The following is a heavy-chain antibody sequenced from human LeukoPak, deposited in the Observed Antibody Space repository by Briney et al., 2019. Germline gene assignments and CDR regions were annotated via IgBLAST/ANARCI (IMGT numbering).Heavy chain of an antibody. Sequence: GGSLRLSCAASGFTFSRSWMGWVRQAPGKGLEWVSSISSSSSYIYYADSVKGRFTISRDNAKNSLYLQMNSLRAEDTAVYYCARDRRGSYYNVAYYYYMDVWGKGTTVTVSS. CDR2: ISSSSSYI. D-gene: IGHD3-10*01. CDR3: ARDRRGSYYNVAYYYYMDV. J-gene: IGHJ6*03. CDR1: GFTFSRSW. V-gene: IGHV3-21*01.